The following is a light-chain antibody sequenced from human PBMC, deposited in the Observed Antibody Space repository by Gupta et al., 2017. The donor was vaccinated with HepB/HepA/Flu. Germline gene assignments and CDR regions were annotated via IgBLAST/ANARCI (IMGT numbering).Light chain of an antibody. CDR1: SGSVSTNYY. CDR2: STK. CDR3: LLYLGRGNSV. V-gene: IGLV8-61*01. Sequence: QTVVTQEPSFSVSPGGTVTLTCGLSSGSVSTNYYPSWYQQTPGQAPRTLIYSTKTRSSGVPDRFSGSILGNKAALTITGAQADDESDYYCLLYLGRGNSVFGGETKLTVL. J-gene: IGLJ3*02.